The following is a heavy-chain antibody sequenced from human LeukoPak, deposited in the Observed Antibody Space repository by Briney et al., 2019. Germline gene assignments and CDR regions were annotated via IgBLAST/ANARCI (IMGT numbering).Heavy chain of an antibody. D-gene: IGHD3-22*01. CDR2: ISSNGGST. Sequence: GGSLRLSCAASGFTFSSYAMHWVRQAPGKGLEYVSAISSNGGSTYYANSVKGRFTISRDNSKNTLYLQMGSLRAEDMAVYYCARGSLGYYDSSDSAFDIWGQGTMVTVSS. V-gene: IGHV3-64*01. J-gene: IGHJ3*02. CDR1: GFTFSSYA. CDR3: ARGSLGYYDSSDSAFDI.